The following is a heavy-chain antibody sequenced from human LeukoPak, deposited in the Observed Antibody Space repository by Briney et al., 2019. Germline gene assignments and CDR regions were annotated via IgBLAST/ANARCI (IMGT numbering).Heavy chain of an antibody. D-gene: IGHD3-22*01. CDR3: ARGVAYYYDSSGYFDY. J-gene: IGHJ4*02. CDR2: IYTSGST. Sequence: SETLSLTCTVSGGSISSYYWSWIRQPAGKGLEWIGRIYTSGSTNYNPSLKSRVTLSVDTSKNQFSLKLSSVTAADTAVYYCARGVAYYYDSSGYFDYWGQGTLVTVSS. CDR1: GGSISSYY. V-gene: IGHV4-4*07.